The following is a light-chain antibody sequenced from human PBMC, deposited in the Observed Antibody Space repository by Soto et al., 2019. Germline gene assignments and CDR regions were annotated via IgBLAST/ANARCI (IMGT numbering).Light chain of an antibody. Sequence: QSVLTQPPSASGTPGQRVTIFCSGSSSNIGSNYVYWYQQFPGTAPKLLIYSNNQRPSGVPDRFSGSKSGTSASLAISGLRSEDEADYYCAAWDDSLSGVVFGGGTKLTVL. J-gene: IGLJ2*01. CDR3: AAWDDSLSGVV. V-gene: IGLV1-47*01. CDR1: SSNIGSNY. CDR2: SNN.